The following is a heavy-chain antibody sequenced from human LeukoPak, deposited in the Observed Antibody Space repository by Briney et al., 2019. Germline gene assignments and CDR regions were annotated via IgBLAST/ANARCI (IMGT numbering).Heavy chain of an antibody. Sequence: ASVKVSCKASGYTFTGYYMHWVRQAPGQGLEWMGWINPNSGGTNYAQKFQGRVTMTRDTSISTAYMELSSLRSDDTAVYFCARNSTSSACMDYWGQGTLVTVSS. J-gene: IGHJ4*02. CDR2: INPNSGGT. CDR3: ARNSTSSACMDY. V-gene: IGHV1-2*02. CDR1: GYTFTGYY. D-gene: IGHD6-6*01.